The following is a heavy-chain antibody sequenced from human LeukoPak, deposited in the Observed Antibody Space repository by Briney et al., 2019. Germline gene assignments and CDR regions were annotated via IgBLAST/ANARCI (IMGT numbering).Heavy chain of an antibody. CDR3: ARLGYSSSWYVGWFDP. D-gene: IGHD6-13*01. V-gene: IGHV4-34*01. Sequence: SETLSLTCAVYGGSFSGYYWSWIRQPPGKGLEWIGEINHSGSTNYNPSLKSRVTISVDTSKNQFSLKLSSVTAADTAVYYCARLGYSSSWYVGWFDPWGQGTLVTVSS. J-gene: IGHJ5*02. CDR2: INHSGST. CDR1: GGSFSGYY.